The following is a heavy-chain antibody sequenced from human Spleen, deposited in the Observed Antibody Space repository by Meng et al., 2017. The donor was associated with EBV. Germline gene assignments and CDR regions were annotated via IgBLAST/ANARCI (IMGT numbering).Heavy chain of an antibody. Sequence: VHLVQSGGGVVKAGWVLSLSCEASGFIFGDYYMNWIRQAPGKGLGWVSYINTGGDTIHYADSVKGRFTVSRDNAKNSLFLQMNSLRVEDTAVYFCANGDYADFCGQGTLVTVSS. D-gene: IGHD4-17*01. CDR2: INTGGDTI. J-gene: IGHJ4*02. CDR1: GFIFGDYY. V-gene: IGHV3-11*01. CDR3: ANGDYADF.